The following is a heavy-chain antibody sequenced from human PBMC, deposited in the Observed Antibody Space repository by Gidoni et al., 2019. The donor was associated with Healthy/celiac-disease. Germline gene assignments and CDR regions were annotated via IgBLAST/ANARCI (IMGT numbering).Heavy chain of an antibody. J-gene: IGHJ4*02. CDR3: RGLHPVAGKDPSFDY. CDR1: GCSISSSSYY. CDR2: IYYSGST. Sequence: QLQLQESGPGLVKPSETLSLTCTVSGCSISSSSYYWGWSRQPPGKGLEWIGSIYYSGSTYYNPSLKSRVTISVDTSKNQFSLKLSSVTAADTAVYYCRGLHPVAGKDPSFDYWGQGTLVTVSS. V-gene: IGHV4-39*01. D-gene: IGHD6-19*01.